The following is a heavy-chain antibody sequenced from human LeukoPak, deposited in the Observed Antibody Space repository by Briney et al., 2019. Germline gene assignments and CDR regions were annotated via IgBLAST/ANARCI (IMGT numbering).Heavy chain of an antibody. CDR3: ALPRGGYSSSPFDY. D-gene: IGHD6-6*01. Sequence: ASVKVSCKASGYTFTGYYMHWVRQAPGQGVEWMGWINPNSGGTSYAQKFQGRVTMTRGTSTSTVYMELSSLRSEDTAVYYCALPRGGYSSSPFDYWGQGTLVTVSS. V-gene: IGHV1-2*02. J-gene: IGHJ4*02. CDR1: GYTFTGYY. CDR2: INPNSGGT.